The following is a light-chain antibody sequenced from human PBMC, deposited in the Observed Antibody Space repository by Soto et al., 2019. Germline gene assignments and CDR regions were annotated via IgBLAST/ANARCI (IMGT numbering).Light chain of an antibody. V-gene: IGLV2-14*01. CDR3: SSYTSSSAVV. J-gene: IGLJ3*02. CDR1: SSDVGGYNY. Sequence: QSALTQPASVSGSPGQSITISCTGTSSDVGGYNYVSWCQQYPGKAPKLMIYDVSNRPSGVSNRFSGSKSGKTASLTISGLQAEDEADYYCSSYTSSSAVVFGGGTKLTVL. CDR2: DVS.